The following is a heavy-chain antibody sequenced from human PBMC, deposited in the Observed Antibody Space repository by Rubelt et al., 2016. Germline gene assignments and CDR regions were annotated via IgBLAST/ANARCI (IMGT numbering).Heavy chain of an antibody. CDR3: ARHYYDSRNYFSGDY. CDR2: ISGSGGST. J-gene: IGHJ4*02. Sequence: EVQLLESGGGLVQPGGSLRLSCAASGFTFSSYAMSWVRQAPGKGLEWVSAISGSGGSTYYADSVKGRFTISRDNSKNTLYLQMNSLRAEDTAMYHCARHYYDSRNYFSGDYWGQGTLVTVSS. D-gene: IGHD3-22*01. CDR1: GFTFSSYA. V-gene: IGHV3-23*01.